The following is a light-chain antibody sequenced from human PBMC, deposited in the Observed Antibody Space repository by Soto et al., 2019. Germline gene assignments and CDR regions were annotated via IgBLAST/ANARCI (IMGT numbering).Light chain of an antibody. CDR2: DNN. J-gene: IGLJ2*01. Sequence: QSVLTQPPSVSAAPGQKVTISCSASSSNIGNNYVSWYQQLPGTAPKLLIYDNNKRPSGIPDRFSGSKSGTSATLGITGLQTGDEADYYCGTWDSSLSAVVFGGGTKLTVL. CDR1: SSNIGNNY. CDR3: GTWDSSLSAVV. V-gene: IGLV1-51*01.